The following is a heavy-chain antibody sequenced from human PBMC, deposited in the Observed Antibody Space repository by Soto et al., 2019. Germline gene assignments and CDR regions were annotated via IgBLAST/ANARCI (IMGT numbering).Heavy chain of an antibody. CDR1: GDSVSSNSAA. Sequence: QSQTLSLTCAISGDSVSSNSAAWNWIRQSPSRGLEWLGRTYYRSKWYNDYAVSVKSRITINPDTSKNQFSLQLNSVTPEDTAVYYCARDLNRGYEPLNDYYYYGMDVWGQGTTVTVSS. CDR2: TYYRSKWYN. J-gene: IGHJ6*02. CDR3: ARDLNRGYEPLNDYYYYGMDV. D-gene: IGHD5-12*01. V-gene: IGHV6-1*01.